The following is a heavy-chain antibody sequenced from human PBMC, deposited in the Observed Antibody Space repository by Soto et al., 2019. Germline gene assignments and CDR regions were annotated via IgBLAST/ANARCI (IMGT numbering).Heavy chain of an antibody. D-gene: IGHD2-2*01. CDR1: GGTFSSYA. J-gene: IGHJ6*02. CDR2: IIPIFGTA. V-gene: IGHV1-69*01. CDR3: ARPDIVVVPAAVDYYYYGMDV. Sequence: QVQLVQSGAEVKKPGSSVKVSCKASGGTFSSYAISWVRQAPGQGLEWMGGIIPIFGTANYAQKFQGRVTITADESTSTASMELSSMGSEDTAVYYCARPDIVVVPAAVDYYYYGMDVWGQGTTVTVSS.